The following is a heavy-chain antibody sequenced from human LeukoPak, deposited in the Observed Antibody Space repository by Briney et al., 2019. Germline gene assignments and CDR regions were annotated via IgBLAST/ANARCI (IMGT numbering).Heavy chain of an antibody. CDR3: ASGDLSGEDYFDY. CDR1: GYTFTSYG. CDR2: INAGNGNT. J-gene: IGHJ4*02. Sequence: VASVKVSCKASGYTFTSYGISWVRQAPGQGLEWMGWINAGNGNTKYSQKFQGRVTITRDTSASTAYMELSSLRSEDTAVYYCASGDLSGEDYFDYWGQGTLVTVSS. D-gene: IGHD3-10*01. V-gene: IGHV1-3*01.